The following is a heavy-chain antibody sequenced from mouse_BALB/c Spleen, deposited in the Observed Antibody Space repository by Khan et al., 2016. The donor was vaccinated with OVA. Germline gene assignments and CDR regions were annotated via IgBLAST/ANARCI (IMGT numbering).Heavy chain of an antibody. Sequence: EVQLVESGGDLVKPGGSLKLSCAASGFTFSSYGMSWVRQTPDKRLEWVATISSGGDYTYYPDSVKGRFTMSRDNAKNTLYLQMSSLKSEDTAMYYCASHLTGSFAYWGQVTLVTVSA. J-gene: IGHJ3*01. D-gene: IGHD4-1*01. CDR2: ISSGGDYT. V-gene: IGHV5-6*01. CDR1: GFTFSSYG. CDR3: ASHLTGSFAY.